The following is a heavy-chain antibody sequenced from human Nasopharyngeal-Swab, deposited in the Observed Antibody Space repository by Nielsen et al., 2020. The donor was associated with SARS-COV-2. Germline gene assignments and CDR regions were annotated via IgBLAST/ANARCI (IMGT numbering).Heavy chain of an antibody. V-gene: IGHV3-21*01. D-gene: IGHD3-22*01. Sequence: ESLKISCTASGFIFSSYNINWVRQAPAKGLEWVSSISFSSSYIYYGDSVKGRFTLSRDNAKKSLFLQMNSLRAEDTAVYYCARSKIPLSSYYDSSGYYGSYGMDFWGKGTTVTVSS. CDR2: ISFSSSYI. CDR3: ARSKIPLSSYYDSSGYYGSYGMDF. CDR1: GFIFSSYN. J-gene: IGHJ6*04.